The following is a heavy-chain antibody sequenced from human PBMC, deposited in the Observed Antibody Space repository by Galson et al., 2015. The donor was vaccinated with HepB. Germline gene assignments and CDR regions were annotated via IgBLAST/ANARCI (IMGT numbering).Heavy chain of an antibody. J-gene: IGHJ4*02. CDR1: GFTFSNYW. D-gene: IGHD2-21*01. V-gene: IGHV3-74*01. CDR2: INSDGRST. CDR3: ARASGTTCYY. Sequence: SLRLSCAASGFTFSNYWMHWVRQAPGKGPVWVSRINSDGRSTDYADSVRGRFTISRDNAKNTLYLQMNSVTAEDTAVYYCARASGTTCYYWGQGTLVGVSS.